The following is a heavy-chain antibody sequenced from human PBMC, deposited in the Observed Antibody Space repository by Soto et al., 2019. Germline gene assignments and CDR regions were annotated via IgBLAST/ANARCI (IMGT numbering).Heavy chain of an antibody. J-gene: IGHJ1*01. CDR1: CRSISSAGYH. CDR2: IYYSGST. Sequence: SDTLSLTCTVSCRSISSAGYHWRLICQPSGKGLEWIGYIYYSGSTYYNPSLKSRVTISVDTSKNQFSLKLSSVTAADTAVYYCALWATDYGDYVAEYCQHWGQGTLVTVS. D-gene: IGHD4-17*01. V-gene: IGHV4-31*03. CDR3: ALWATDYGDYVAEYCQH.